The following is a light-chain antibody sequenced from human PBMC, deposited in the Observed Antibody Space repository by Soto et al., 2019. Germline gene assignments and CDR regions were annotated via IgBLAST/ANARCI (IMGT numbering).Light chain of an antibody. J-gene: IGKJ1*01. CDR1: QSVSSSF. V-gene: IGKV3-20*01. CDR2: GAS. Sequence: EIVLTQSPGTLSLSPGERATLSCRASQSVSSSFLAWYPKKPGQAPRLLIYGASNRATGITDRFSGSGYGTDFTLTISSLEPEDFAVYYCQQYVTSPWAFGQGNKVA. CDR3: QQYVTSPWA.